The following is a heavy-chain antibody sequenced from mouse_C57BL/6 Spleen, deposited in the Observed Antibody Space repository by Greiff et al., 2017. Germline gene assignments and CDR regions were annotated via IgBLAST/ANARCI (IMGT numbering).Heavy chain of an antibody. V-gene: IGHV1-47*01. J-gene: IGHJ3*01. Sequence: VQLVESGAELVKPGASVKMSCKASGYTFTTYPIEWMKQNPGKSLEWIGNFHPYNDDTKYNEKFKGKATLTVEKSSSTVYLELSRLTSDDSAVYYCAREAAQATGWFAYWGQGTLVTVSA. CDR3: AREAAQATGWFAY. CDR1: GYTFTTYP. CDR2: FHPYNDDT. D-gene: IGHD3-2*02.